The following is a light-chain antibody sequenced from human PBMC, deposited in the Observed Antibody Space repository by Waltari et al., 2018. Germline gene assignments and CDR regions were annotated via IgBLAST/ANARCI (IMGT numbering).Light chain of an antibody. CDR3: QQSYSRPPT. CDR2: RIS. V-gene: IGKV1-39*01. CDR1: ENIANY. Sequence: DIQMTQAPSSLSASIGDRVIITCRASENIANYVSWYRQKPGTAPEFLIYRISSLQSGVPSRFSGGGSGTDFTLTISRLQPEDFATYICQQSYSRPPTFGQGTKVEIK. J-gene: IGKJ2*01.